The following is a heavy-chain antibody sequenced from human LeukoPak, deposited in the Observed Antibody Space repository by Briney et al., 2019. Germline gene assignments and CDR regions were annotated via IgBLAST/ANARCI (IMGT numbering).Heavy chain of an antibody. D-gene: IGHD2-2*03. CDR3: ARLVGYCSSTSCYSFNWFDP. CDR1: RYSFTSYW. V-gene: IGHV5-51*01. CDR2: IYPGDSDT. J-gene: IGHJ5*02. Sequence: GESLKISCKGSRYSFTSYWIGWVRQMPGKGLEWMWIIYPGDSDTRCSPSFQGQVTISADKSISTAYLQWSSLKASDTAMYYCARLVGYCSSTSCYSFNWFDPWGQGTLVTVSS.